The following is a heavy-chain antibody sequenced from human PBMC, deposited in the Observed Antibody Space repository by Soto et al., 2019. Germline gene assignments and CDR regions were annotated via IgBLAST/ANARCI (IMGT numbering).Heavy chain of an antibody. V-gene: IGHV6-1*01. CDR3: ARDPPYDSSAVEGGIDV. CDR1: GDSVSSNSAA. D-gene: IGHD3-22*01. CDR2: TYYRSKWYN. Sequence: SQTQSPTCAISGDSVSSNSAAWNWIRQSPSRGLEWLGRTYYRSKWYNDYAVSVKSRITINPDTSKNQFSLQLNSVTPEDTAVYYCARDPPYDSSAVEGGIDVWGQGTTVTVSS. J-gene: IGHJ6*02.